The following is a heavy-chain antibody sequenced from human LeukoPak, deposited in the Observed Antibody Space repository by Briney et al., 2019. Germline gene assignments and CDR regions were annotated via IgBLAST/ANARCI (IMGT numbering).Heavy chain of an antibody. CDR2: IYYSGST. J-gene: IGHJ4*02. Sequence: SETLSLTCTVSGGSICSGGYYWSWIRQHPGKGLEWIGYIYYSGSTYYNPSLKSRVTISVDTSKNQFSLKLSSVTAADTAVYYCASSHYYGSGSYFPNPNFDYWGQGTLVTVSS. V-gene: IGHV4-31*03. CDR3: ASSHYYGSGSYFPNPNFDY. D-gene: IGHD3-10*01. CDR1: GGSICSGGYY.